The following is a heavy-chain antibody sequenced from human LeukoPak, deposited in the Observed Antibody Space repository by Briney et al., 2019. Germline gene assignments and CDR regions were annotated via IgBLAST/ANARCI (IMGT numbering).Heavy chain of an antibody. CDR1: GFTFSSFG. CDR2: ITGSAGIT. CDR3: AKRWSGYLGDY. V-gene: IGHV3-23*01. Sequence: GGSLRLSCAASGFTFSSFGMSWVRQAPGKGLEWVSTITGSAGITYYADSVKGRFTISRDNSKNTLYLQVNSLRAEDTAVYYCAKRWSGYLGDYWGQGTLVTVSS. D-gene: IGHD3-3*01. J-gene: IGHJ4*02.